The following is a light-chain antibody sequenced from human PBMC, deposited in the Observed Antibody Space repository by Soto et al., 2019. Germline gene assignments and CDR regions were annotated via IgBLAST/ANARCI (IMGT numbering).Light chain of an antibody. Sequence: IVLTQSPGTLSLSPGERATLSCRSSQSVSSSYSAWYQQKPGQAPRLXIYGASSRATGIPDRFSGSGSGTEFTLTISSLQSEDFAVYYCQQYNNWPWTFGQGTKVDIK. J-gene: IGKJ1*01. CDR3: QQYNNWPWT. V-gene: IGKV3-20*01. CDR1: QSVSSSY. CDR2: GAS.